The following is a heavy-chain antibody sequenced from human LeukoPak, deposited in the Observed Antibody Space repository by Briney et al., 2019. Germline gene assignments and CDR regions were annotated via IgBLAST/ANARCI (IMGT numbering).Heavy chain of an antibody. V-gene: IGHV3-23*01. Sequence: SGGSLRLSCAASGFTFGSYAMSWVRQAPGKGLEWVSGISGSGDTTYYADSVKGRFTISRDNSKKTLYVQMNSLRGEDTAVYYCAKSYYADRSYFDSWGQGTLVTVSS. CDR3: AKSYYADRSYFDS. CDR2: ISGSGDTT. D-gene: IGHD3-22*01. CDR1: GFTFGSYA. J-gene: IGHJ4*02.